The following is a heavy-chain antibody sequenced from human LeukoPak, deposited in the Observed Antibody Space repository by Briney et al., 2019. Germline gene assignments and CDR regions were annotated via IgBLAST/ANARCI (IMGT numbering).Heavy chain of an antibody. CDR1: GGSISSGGYY. V-gene: IGHV4-30-2*01. CDR3: ARDRPLTDAFDI. J-gene: IGHJ3*02. CDR2: IYHSGST. Sequence: SETLSLTCTVSGGSISSGGYYWSWIRQPPGKGLEWIGYIYHSGSTYYNPSLKSRVTISVDRSKNQFSLKLSSVTAADTAVYYCARDRPLTDAFDIWGQGTMVTVSS.